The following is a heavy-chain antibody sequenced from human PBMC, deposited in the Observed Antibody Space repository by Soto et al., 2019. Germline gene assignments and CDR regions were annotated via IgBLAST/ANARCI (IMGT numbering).Heavy chain of an antibody. J-gene: IGHJ5*02. V-gene: IGHV1-69*13. CDR3: ARDLNSGYPPA. D-gene: IGHD5-12*01. Sequence: GASVKVSCKASGYTFTSYYMHWVRQAPGQGLEWMGGIIPIFGTANYAQKFQGRVTITADESTSTAYMELSSLRSEDTAVYYCARDLNSGYPPAWGQGTLVTVSS. CDR2: IIPIFGTA. CDR1: GYTFTSYY.